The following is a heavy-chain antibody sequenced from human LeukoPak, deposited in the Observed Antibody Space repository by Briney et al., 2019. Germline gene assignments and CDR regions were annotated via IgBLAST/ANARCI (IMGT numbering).Heavy chain of an antibody. J-gene: IGHJ4*02. CDR3: ARQKNGDYPDY. V-gene: IGHV4-39*01. Sequence: KPSETLSLTCTVSGGSISSSSYYWGWIRQPPGKGLEWIGSAYYGGSTYYNPSLRSRVTISADASKNQFSLKVSSVTAADTAVYYCARQKNGDYPDYWGQGTLVTVSS. CDR1: GGSISSSSYY. D-gene: IGHD3-16*01. CDR2: AYYGGST.